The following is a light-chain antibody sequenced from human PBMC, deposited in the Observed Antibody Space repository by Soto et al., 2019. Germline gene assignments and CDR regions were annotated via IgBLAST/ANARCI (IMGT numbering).Light chain of an antibody. Sequence: EIVLTQSPGTLSLSPGERATLSCRASQSVSSSYLAWYQQKPGQAPRLLIYGASTRATGIPARFSGSGSGTEFTLTISSLQPEDFATYYCQQSYSTPLTFGGGTKVDIK. CDR2: GAS. J-gene: IGKJ4*01. V-gene: IGKV3-20*01. CDR3: QQSYSTPLT. CDR1: QSVSSSY.